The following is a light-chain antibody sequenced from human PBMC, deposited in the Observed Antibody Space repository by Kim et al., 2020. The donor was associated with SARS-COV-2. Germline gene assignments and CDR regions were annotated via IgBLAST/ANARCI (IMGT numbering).Light chain of an antibody. V-gene: IGLV7-46*01. J-gene: IGLJ3*02. CDR1: TGAATSTHY. CDR2: DAT. Sequence: GNSTPTSGSSTGAATSTHYPFWFQQKPGQAPQTLIYDATNRHSWTPARFSGSLLGGKAALTLSGARPEDEADYYCLVSYPDARVFGGGTKLTVL. CDR3: LVSYPDARV.